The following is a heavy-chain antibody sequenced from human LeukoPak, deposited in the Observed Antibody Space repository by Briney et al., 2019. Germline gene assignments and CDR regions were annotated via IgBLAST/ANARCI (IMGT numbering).Heavy chain of an antibody. CDR2: IYSGGTT. Sequence: GGSLRLSCATSGFTFDSYWMSWVRQAPGKGLEWVSVIYSGGTTHYADSVRDRFTISRDNSKNTLYLQMNSLRAEDTAVYYCARESGAGRVGEHFFDYWGQGTLVTVSS. D-gene: IGHD3-10*01. CDR1: GFTFDSYW. J-gene: IGHJ4*02. CDR3: ARESGAGRVGEHFFDY. V-gene: IGHV3-53*01.